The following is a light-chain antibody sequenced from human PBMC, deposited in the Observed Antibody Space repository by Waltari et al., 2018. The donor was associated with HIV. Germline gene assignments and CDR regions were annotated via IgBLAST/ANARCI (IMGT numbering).Light chain of an antibody. CDR3: AAWDDSLSDVV. Sequence: QSVLTQPPSASGTPGQRVTISCSGSSSNIGSKYVYWFQQLPGTAPNRLMYRNNQRPSGVPDRVSGSKSGTSASLAISGLRAEDEADYYCAAWDDSLSDVVFGGGTKLTVL. J-gene: IGLJ3*02. CDR2: RNN. V-gene: IGLV1-47*01. CDR1: SSNIGSKY.